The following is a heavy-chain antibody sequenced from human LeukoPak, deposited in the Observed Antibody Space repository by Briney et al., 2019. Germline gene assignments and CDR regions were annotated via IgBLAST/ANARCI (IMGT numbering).Heavy chain of an antibody. CDR3: ARHDGSSWYYAFDV. CDR1: GGSMINNY. CDR2: IYQTGDS. D-gene: IGHD6-13*01. V-gene: IGHV4-59*08. J-gene: IGHJ3*01. Sequence: SETLSLTCTVSGGSMINNYWSWIRQAPGKGLEWIGYIYQTGDSNHNPSLKSRVTISMDTSKNQFSLKLSSVTAADTAVYYCARHDGSSWYYAFDVWGQGTMVTVSS.